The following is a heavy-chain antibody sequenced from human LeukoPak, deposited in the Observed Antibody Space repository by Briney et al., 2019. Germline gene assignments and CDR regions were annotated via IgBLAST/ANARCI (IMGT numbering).Heavy chain of an antibody. D-gene: IGHD4-17*01. J-gene: IGHJ6*02. CDR1: GGSISSGGYS. V-gene: IGHV4-30-2*01. Sequence: SQTLFLTCAVSGGSISSGGYSWSWIRQPPGKGLEWIGYIYHSGSTYYNPSLKSRVTISVDRSKNQFSLKLSSVTAADTAVYYCARVTAVTGEMDVWGQGTTVTVSS. CDR2: IYHSGST. CDR3: ARVTAVTGEMDV.